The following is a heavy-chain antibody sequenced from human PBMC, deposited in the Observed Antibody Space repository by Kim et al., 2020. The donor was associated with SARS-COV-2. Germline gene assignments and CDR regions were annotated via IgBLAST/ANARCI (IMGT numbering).Heavy chain of an antibody. V-gene: IGHV3-30*18. CDR3: AKSHVRGVILTWDQLSYYGMDV. CDR2: ISYDGSNK. Sequence: GGSLRLSCAASGFTFSSYGMHWVRQAPGKGLEWVAVISYDGSNKYYADSVKGRFTISRDNSKNTLYLQMNSLRAEDTAVYYCAKSHVRGVILTWDQLSYYGMDVWDQGTTVTGSS. CDR1: GFTFSSYG. D-gene: IGHD3-10*01. J-gene: IGHJ6*02.